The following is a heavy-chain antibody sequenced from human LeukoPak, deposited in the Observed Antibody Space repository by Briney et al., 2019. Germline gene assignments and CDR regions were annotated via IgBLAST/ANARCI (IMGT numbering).Heavy chain of an antibody. V-gene: IGHV1-69*05. CDR3: ARDTSSSFYWFDP. D-gene: IGHD6-6*01. J-gene: IGHJ5*02. CDR2: IIPIFGTA. Sequence: SVKVSCKASGGTCSSYAISWVRQAPGQGLEWMGRIIPIFGTANYAQKFQGRVTITTDESTSTAYMELSSLRSEDTAVYYCARDTSSSFYWFDPWGQGTLVTVSS. CDR1: GGTCSSYA.